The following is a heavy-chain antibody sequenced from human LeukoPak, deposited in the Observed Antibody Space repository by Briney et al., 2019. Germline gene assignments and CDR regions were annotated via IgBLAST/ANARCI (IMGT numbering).Heavy chain of an antibody. CDR2: IIPILGIA. CDR1: GGTFSSYA. V-gene: IGHV1-69*04. Sequence: SVKVSCKASGGTFSSYAISWVRQAPGQGLEWMGRIIPILGIANYAQKFQGRVTITADKSTSTAYMELSSLRSEDTAVYYCAREQAYYDFWSGYYFDYWGQGTLVTVSS. D-gene: IGHD3-3*01. CDR3: AREQAYYDFWSGYYFDY. J-gene: IGHJ4*02.